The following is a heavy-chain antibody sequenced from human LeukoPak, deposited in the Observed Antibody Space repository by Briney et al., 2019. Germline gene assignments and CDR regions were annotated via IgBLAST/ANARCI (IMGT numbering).Heavy chain of an antibody. Sequence: GASVKVSCKASGGTFSSYAISWVRQAPGQGLEWMGRIIPILGIANYAQKLQGRVTMTTDTSTSTASMELRSLRSDDTAVYYCARDGSSGWYVYYGMDVWGQGTTVTVSS. CDR2: IIPILGIA. J-gene: IGHJ6*02. D-gene: IGHD6-19*01. CDR1: GGTFSSYA. CDR3: ARDGSSGWYVYYGMDV. V-gene: IGHV1-69*04.